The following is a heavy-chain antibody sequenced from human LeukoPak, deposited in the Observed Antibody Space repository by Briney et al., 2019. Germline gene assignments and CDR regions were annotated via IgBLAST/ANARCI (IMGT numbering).Heavy chain of an antibody. Sequence: GASVKVSCKASGYTFTSYDINWVRQATGQGLEWMGWMNPSSGNTGYAQKFQGRVTMTRNTSISTAYMELSSLRSEDTAVYYCARPSRITIFGVVIIYDAFDIWGQGTMVTVSS. J-gene: IGHJ3*02. V-gene: IGHV1-8*01. CDR3: ARPSRITIFGVVIIYDAFDI. D-gene: IGHD3-3*01. CDR2: MNPSSGNT. CDR1: GYTFTSYD.